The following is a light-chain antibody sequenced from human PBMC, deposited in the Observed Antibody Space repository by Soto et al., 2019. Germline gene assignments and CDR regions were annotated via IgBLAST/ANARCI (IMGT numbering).Light chain of an antibody. V-gene: IGLV3-21*04. CDR1: NIGSKS. J-gene: IGLJ3*02. CDR3: QVWDGSSDPGV. CDR2: YDS. Sequence: SYELTQPPSVSVAPGKTARITCGGNNIGSKSVHWYQQKPGQAPVLVIYYDSDRPSGIPERFSGSNSGNTATLTISRVEAGDEADYYCQVWDGSSDPGVFGGGTKLTVL.